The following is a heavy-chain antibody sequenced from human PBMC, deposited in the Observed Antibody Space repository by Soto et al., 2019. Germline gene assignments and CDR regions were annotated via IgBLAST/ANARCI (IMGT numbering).Heavy chain of an antibody. Sequence: QLQLQESGSGLVKPSQTLSLTCAVSGGSISSGGYSWSWIRQPPGKGLEWIGYIYHSGSTYYNPSLKSRDTISLARPKNQFSLKLSSVTAADTAVYYCASGLVTTLHYWGQGTLVTVSS. CDR2: IYHSGST. CDR1: GGSISSGGYS. D-gene: IGHD4-17*01. J-gene: IGHJ4*02. CDR3: ASGLVTTLHY. V-gene: IGHV4-30-2*01.